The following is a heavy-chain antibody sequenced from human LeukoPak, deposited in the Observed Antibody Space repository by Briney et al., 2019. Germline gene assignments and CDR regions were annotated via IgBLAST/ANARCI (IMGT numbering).Heavy chain of an antibody. Sequence: ETLSLTCAVYGGSFSGYYWSWIRQPPGKGLEWVGRIKSKTDGGTTDYAAPVKGRFTISRDDSKNTLYLQMNSLKTEDTAVYYCTTDWVHIMITFGGPIPFDYWGQGTLVTVSS. J-gene: IGHJ4*02. CDR2: IKSKTDGGTT. V-gene: IGHV3-15*01. D-gene: IGHD3-16*01. CDR1: GGSFSGYY. CDR3: TTDWVHIMITFGGPIPFDY.